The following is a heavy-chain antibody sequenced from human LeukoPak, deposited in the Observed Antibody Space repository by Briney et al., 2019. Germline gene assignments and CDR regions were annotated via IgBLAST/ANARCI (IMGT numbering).Heavy chain of an antibody. Sequence: PGRSLTLSCAASGFTFSSYGMHCVRQAPGKGLECVALIWYDGSNKYYADSVKGRFTISRDNAKNTLYLQMSSLRAEDTAVSYWARDLDYDILTGCASGYPTGYYYYAMDVWGHGTTVTVSS. D-gene: IGHD3-9*01. J-gene: IGHJ6*02. V-gene: IGHV3-33*01. CDR2: IWYDGSNK. CDR1: GFTFSSYG. CDR3: ARDLDYDILTGCASGYPTGYYYYAMDV.